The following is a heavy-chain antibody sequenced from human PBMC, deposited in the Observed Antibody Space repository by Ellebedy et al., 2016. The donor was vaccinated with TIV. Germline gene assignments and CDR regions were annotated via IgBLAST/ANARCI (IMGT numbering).Heavy chain of an antibody. Sequence: LRLXXTVSGGSISSGDYYWSWLRQPPGKGLEWIGYIYYSGSTYYNPSLKSRVTISVDTSKNQFSPKLSSVTAADTAVYYCARVGYSGYPSKYYFDYWGQGTLVTVSS. CDR1: GGSISSGDYY. J-gene: IGHJ4*02. D-gene: IGHD5-12*01. CDR3: ARVGYSGYPSKYYFDY. CDR2: IYYSGST. V-gene: IGHV4-30-4*01.